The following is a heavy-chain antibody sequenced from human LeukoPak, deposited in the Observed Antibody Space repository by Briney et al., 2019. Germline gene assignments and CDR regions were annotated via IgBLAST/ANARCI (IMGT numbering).Heavy chain of an antibody. CDR1: GGSISSYY. J-gene: IGHJ4*02. CDR2: IYYSGST. V-gene: IGHV4-59*01. Sequence: SETLSLTCTVSGGSISSYYWSWIRQPPGKGLEWIGYIYYSGSTNYNPSLKSRVTISVDTSKNQFSLKLSSVTAADTAVYYCARGPLPRRWLQWGEFDYWGQGTLVTVSS. D-gene: IGHD5-24*01. CDR3: ARGPLPRRWLQWGEFDY.